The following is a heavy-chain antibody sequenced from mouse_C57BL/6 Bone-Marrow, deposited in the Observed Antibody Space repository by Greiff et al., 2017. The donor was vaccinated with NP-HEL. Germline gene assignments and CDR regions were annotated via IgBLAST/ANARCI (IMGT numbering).Heavy chain of an antibody. V-gene: IGHV1-80*01. CDR2: IYPGDGDT. CDR3: ARGAY. Sequence: QVQLKESGAELVKPGASVKISCKASGYEFSNYWMNWVKQRPGQGLEWIGQIYPGDGDTNYNGKFKDKATLTSDKSSSTAYMQLSRLTSEDSAVYFCARGAYWGQGTLVTVSA. J-gene: IGHJ3*01. CDR1: GYEFSNYW.